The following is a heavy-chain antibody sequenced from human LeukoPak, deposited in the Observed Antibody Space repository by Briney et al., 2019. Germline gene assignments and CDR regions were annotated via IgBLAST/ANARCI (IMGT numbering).Heavy chain of an antibody. V-gene: IGHV4-59*01. Sequence: SETLSLTCTVSGGPTSSYYWSWIRQPPGKGLEWIGYIYYSGSTNYNPSLKSRVTISVDTSKNQFSLKLSSVTAADTAVYYCARGSGPGSFDYWGQGTLVTVSS. CDR3: ARGSGPGSFDY. CDR2: IYYSGST. CDR1: GGPTSSYY. J-gene: IGHJ4*02.